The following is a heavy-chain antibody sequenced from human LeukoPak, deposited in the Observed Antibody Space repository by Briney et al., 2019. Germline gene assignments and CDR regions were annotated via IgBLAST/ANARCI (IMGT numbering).Heavy chain of an antibody. D-gene: IGHD3-3*01. CDR1: GGSISSYY. Sequence: SETLSLTCTVSGGSISSYYWSWIRQPPGKGLEWIGYIYYRGSTNYNPSLKSRVTISVDTSKNQFSLKLSSVTAADTAVYYCARGGGSDFWSGYNWFDPWGQGTLVTVSS. CDR2: IYYRGST. V-gene: IGHV4-59*01. CDR3: ARGGGSDFWSGYNWFDP. J-gene: IGHJ5*02.